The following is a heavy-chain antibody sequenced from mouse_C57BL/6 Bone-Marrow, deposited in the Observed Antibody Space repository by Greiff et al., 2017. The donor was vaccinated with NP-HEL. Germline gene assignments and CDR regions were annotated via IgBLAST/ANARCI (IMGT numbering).Heavy chain of an antibody. D-gene: IGHD2-4*01. Sequence: EVKLEESGGDLVKPGGSLKLSCAASGFTFSSYGMSWVRQTPDKRLEWVATISSGGSYTYYPDSVKGRFTISRDNAKNTLYLQVSSLKSEDTAMYYCARHLIYYDYWFAYWGQGTLVTVSA. CDR2: ISSGGSYT. CDR3: ARHLIYYDYWFAY. CDR1: GFTFSSYG. J-gene: IGHJ3*01. V-gene: IGHV5-6*02.